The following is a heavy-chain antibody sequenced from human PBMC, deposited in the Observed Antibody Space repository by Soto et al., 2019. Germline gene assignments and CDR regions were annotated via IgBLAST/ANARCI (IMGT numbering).Heavy chain of an antibody. CDR3: AKDRRAGGNYGFYSDF. CDR2: SSATGAGT. D-gene: IGHD1-7*01. V-gene: IGHV3-23*01. Sequence: GGSLRLSCAASGFTSSSYGMTWVRQAPGKGLEWVSFSSATGAGTYYADSVKGRFTISRDNSKNTLYLQMTSLRADDTAVYYCAKDRRAGGNYGFYSDFWGQGALVTVSS. J-gene: IGHJ4*02. CDR1: GFTSSSYG.